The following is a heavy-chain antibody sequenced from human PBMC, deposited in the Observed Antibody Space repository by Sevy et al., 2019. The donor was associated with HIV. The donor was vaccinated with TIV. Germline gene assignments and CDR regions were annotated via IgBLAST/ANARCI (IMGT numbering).Heavy chain of an antibody. J-gene: IGHJ6*02. D-gene: IGHD4-4*01. CDR2: IYYSGST. CDR3: ARDRYSNYPTHYYYYGMDV. V-gene: IGHV4-30-4*01. CDR1: GGSISSGDYY. Sequence: SETLSLTCTVSGGSISSGDYYWSWIRQPPGKGLEWIGYIYYSGSTYYNPSLKSRFTISVDTSKNQFSLKLSSVTAADTAVYYCARDRYSNYPTHYYYYGMDVWGQGTTVTVSS.